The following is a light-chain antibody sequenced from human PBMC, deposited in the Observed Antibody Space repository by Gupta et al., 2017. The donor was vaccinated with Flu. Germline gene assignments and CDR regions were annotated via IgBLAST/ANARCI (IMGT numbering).Light chain of an antibody. Sequence: DTRLTQSPSSLSASIGDRVSISCRISQSIFTYLNWYRMKPGKAPQLLIYASSNLHSGVPSRFTGTGSGTAFTLTISSLEPEDFAIYFCQQRYKAPYTFGGGTKVEI. V-gene: IGKV1-39*01. CDR3: QQRYKAPYT. CDR1: QSIFTY. J-gene: IGKJ4*01. CDR2: ASS.